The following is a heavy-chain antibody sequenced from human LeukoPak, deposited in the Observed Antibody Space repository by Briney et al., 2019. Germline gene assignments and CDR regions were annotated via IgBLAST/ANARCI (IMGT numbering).Heavy chain of an antibody. V-gene: IGHV1-24*01. CDR2: FDPEDGET. Sequence: ASVKVSCKVSGYTLTELSMHWVRQAPGKGLEWMGGFDPEDGETIYAQKFQGRVTMTEDTSTDTAYMEPSSLRSEDTAVYYCATLGTNYYGSGSYYWFDPWGQGTLVTVSS. J-gene: IGHJ5*02. CDR1: GYTLTELS. D-gene: IGHD3-10*01. CDR3: ATLGTNYYGSGSYYWFDP.